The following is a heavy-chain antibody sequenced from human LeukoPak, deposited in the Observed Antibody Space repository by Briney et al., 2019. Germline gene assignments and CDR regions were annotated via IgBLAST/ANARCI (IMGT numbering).Heavy chain of an antibody. CDR1: GFTFSSYA. CDR3: ARDRRGYCSSTSCYHAYYYYYMDV. Sequence: GGSLRLSCAASGFTFSSYAMSWVRQAPGKGLEWVSAISGSGGSTYYADSVKGRFTISRDNSKNTLYLQMNSLRAEDTAVYYCARDRRGYCSSTSCYHAYYYYYMDVWGKGTTVTISS. J-gene: IGHJ6*03. D-gene: IGHD2-2*01. V-gene: IGHV3-23*01. CDR2: ISGSGGST.